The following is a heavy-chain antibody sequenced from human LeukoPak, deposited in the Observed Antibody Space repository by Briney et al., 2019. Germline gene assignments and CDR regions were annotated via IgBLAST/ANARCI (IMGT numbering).Heavy chain of an antibody. Sequence: SETLSLTCTVSGGSISSGGYYWSWIRQPPGKGLEWIGYIYHSGSTYYNPSLKSRVTISVDRSKNQFSLKLSSVTAADTAVYYCARFYVLLNAFDIWGQGTMVTVSS. CDR2: IYHSGST. CDR3: ARFYVLLNAFDI. CDR1: GGSISSGGYY. V-gene: IGHV4-30-2*01. J-gene: IGHJ3*02. D-gene: IGHD2-8*01.